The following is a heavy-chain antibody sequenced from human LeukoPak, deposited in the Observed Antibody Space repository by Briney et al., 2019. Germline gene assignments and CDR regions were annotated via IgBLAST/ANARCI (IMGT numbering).Heavy chain of an antibody. Sequence: SETLSLTCAVYGGSFSGYYWSWIRQPPGKGLEWIGEINHSGSTNYNPSLKSRVTISVDASKHQFSLKPSSVTAADTAVYYCARGGMVWGTIDYWGQGTLVTVSS. V-gene: IGHV4-34*01. CDR2: INHSGST. J-gene: IGHJ4*02. CDR1: GGSFSGYY. CDR3: ARGGMVWGTIDY. D-gene: IGHD3-10*01.